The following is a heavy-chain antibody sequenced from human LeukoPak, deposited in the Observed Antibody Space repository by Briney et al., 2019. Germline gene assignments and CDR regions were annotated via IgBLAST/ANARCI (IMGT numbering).Heavy chain of an antibody. V-gene: IGHV3-7*01. D-gene: IGHD3-16*01. J-gene: IGHJ4*02. Sequence: PGGSLRLSCAASGFSFNSDWMDWVRQAPGKGLEWVANIKYDESEKNYLDSVKGRFTISRDNAQNSLYLQMNGLRVEDTAVYYCTRRLDDWGQGTLVTVSS. CDR2: IKYDESEK. CDR3: TRRLDD. CDR1: GFSFNSDW.